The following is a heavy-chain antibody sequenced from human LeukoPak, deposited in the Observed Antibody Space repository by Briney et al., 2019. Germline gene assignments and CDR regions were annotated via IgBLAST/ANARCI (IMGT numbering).Heavy chain of an antibody. J-gene: IGHJ4*02. D-gene: IGHD5-24*01. CDR1: GGSISNSNYY. CDR3: MRHEEEDGYNAKPFDF. CDR2: IYYSGNT. Sequence: SETLSLTCTVSGGSISNSNYYWGWVRQPPGKGLEWIGTIYYSGNTYYTPSLKSRVTISVDTSKNQFSLRLSSVTAADTAVYFCMRHEEEDGYNAKPFDFWGQGALVTVSS. V-gene: IGHV4-39*01.